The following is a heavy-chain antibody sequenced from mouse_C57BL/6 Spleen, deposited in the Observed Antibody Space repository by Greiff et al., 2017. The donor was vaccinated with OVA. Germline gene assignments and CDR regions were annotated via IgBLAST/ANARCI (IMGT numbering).Heavy chain of an antibody. CDR3: ARRGPPYWYFDV. D-gene: IGHD3-3*01. CDR1: GYTFTSYW. V-gene: IGHV1-55*01. J-gene: IGHJ1*03. Sequence: QVHVKQPGAELVKPGASVTMSCKASGYTFTSYWITWVKQRPGQGLEWIGDIYPGSGSTNYNEKFKSKATLTVDTSSSTAYMQLSSLTSEDSAVYYCARRGPPYWYFDVWGTGTTVTVSS. CDR2: IYPGSGST.